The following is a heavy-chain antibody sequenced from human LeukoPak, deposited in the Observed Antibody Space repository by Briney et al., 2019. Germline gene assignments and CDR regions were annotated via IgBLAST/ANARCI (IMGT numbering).Heavy chain of an antibody. CDR1: GSSFTSYW. J-gene: IGHJ4*02. D-gene: IGHD3-9*01. Sequence: GASLKISCKGSGSSFTSYWIGWVRPMPGKGLEWMGIIYPGDSDTRYSPSFQGQVTISADKSISTAYLQWSSLKASDTAMYYCARATNFDWSNRYFDYWGQGTLVTVSS. CDR2: IYPGDSDT. CDR3: ARATNFDWSNRYFDY. V-gene: IGHV5-51*01.